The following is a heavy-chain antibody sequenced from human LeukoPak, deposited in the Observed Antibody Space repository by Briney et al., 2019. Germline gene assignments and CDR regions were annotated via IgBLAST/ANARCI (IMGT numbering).Heavy chain of an antibody. CDR2: TSGSGGST. CDR1: GFTFSSYA. Sequence: PGGSLRLSCAASGFTFSSYAMSWVRQAPGKGLEWVSATSGSGGSTYYADSVKGRFTISRDNSKNTLYLQMNSLRAEDTAVYYCANRPGARVDYWGQGTLVTVSS. V-gene: IGHV3-23*01. CDR3: ANRPGARVDY. J-gene: IGHJ4*02. D-gene: IGHD6-6*01.